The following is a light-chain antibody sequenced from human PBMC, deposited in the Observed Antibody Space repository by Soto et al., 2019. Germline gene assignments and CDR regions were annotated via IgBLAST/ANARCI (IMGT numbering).Light chain of an antibody. J-gene: IGLJ3*02. CDR2: LNSDGSH. Sequence: QLVLTQSPSASASLGASVKLTCTLSSGHSSYAIAWHQQQPEKGPRYLMKLNSDGSHSKGDGIPDRFSGSGSGAERYLTISSLQSEDEADYYCQTWGTAIWVFGGGTKLTVL. CDR1: SGHSSYA. CDR3: QTWGTAIWV. V-gene: IGLV4-69*01.